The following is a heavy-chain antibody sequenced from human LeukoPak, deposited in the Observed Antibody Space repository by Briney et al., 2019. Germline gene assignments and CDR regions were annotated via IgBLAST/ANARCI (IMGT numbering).Heavy chain of an antibody. CDR2: ISYDGSNK. D-gene: IGHD4-23*01. CDR1: GFTFSSYA. Sequence: GGSLRLSCAASGFTFSSYAMHWVRQAPGKGLEWVAVISYDGSNKYYADSVKGRFTISRDNSKNTLYLQMNSLRAEDTAVYYCARARWVDAFDIWGQGTMVTVSS. CDR3: ARARWVDAFDI. J-gene: IGHJ3*02. V-gene: IGHV3-30*04.